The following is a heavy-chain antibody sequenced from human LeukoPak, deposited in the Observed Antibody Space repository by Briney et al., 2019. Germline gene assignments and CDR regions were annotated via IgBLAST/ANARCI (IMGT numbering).Heavy chain of an antibody. Sequence: GGSLRLSCATSGFTFSSYAMSWVRQAPGKGLEWVSAISGSGGSTYYADSVKGRFTISRDNSKNTLYLQMNSLRAEDTAVYYCAKDGVGVIRIYWGQGTLVTVSS. V-gene: IGHV3-23*01. CDR2: ISGSGGST. CDR1: GFTFSSYA. D-gene: IGHD3-10*01. CDR3: AKDGVGVIRIY. J-gene: IGHJ4*02.